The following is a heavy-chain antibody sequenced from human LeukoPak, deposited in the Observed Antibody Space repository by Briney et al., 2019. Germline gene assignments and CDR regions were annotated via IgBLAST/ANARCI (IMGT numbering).Heavy chain of an antibody. CDR1: GGSISSSIYY. CDR3: ARAGQGYCSSASCFLSLDY. J-gene: IGHJ4*02. Sequence: SETLSLTCIVSGGSISSSIYYWAWVRQPPGKGLEWIGTVFYNGATQYSPSLRSRVTISIDTSTNQFSLKLNSVTAADTAVYYCARAGQGYCSSASCFLSLDYWGQGTLVTVSS. CDR2: VFYNGAT. D-gene: IGHD2-2*01. V-gene: IGHV4-39*07.